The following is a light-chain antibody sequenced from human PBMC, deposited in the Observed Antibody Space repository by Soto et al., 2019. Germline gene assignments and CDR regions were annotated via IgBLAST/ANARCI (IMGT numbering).Light chain of an antibody. CDR3: SSYSSSTAYL. Sequence: SALTQPASVSGSPGQSITISCTGTSSDVGGYDYVSWYQLHPGKAPKLMVFEVNNRPSGVSYRFSGSKSGNTASLTISGLQAEDEADYFCSSYSSSTAYLFGTGTKLTVL. CDR1: SSDVGGYDY. CDR2: EVN. J-gene: IGLJ1*01. V-gene: IGLV2-14*01.